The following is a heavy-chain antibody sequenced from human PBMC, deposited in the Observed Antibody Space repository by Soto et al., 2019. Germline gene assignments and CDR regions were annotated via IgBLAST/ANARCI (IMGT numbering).Heavy chain of an antibody. CDR1: GYTLTDLS. CDR2: FDPEDDET. CDR3: ATGLPKYYHPSSDYYPFDP. Sequence: ASVKVSCKVSGYTLTDLSMHWVRQAPGKGLEWMGSFDPEDDETIYAQKFQGRVSMTEDTSTDTAYMELSSLGSEDTAVYYCATGLPKYYHPSSDYYPFDPWGQGTLVTVSS. V-gene: IGHV1-24*01. D-gene: IGHD3-22*01. J-gene: IGHJ5*02.